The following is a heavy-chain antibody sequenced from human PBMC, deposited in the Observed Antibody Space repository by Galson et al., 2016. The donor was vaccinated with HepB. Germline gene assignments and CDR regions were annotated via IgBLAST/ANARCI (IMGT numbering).Heavy chain of an antibody. Sequence: SLRLSCAASGFTLRMYDMHWVRQATGKGLEWVSGITTAGDTYYPGSVKGRFTISRENGKNSLYLQMNSLRAGDTAVYYCARGRGLVGPTTRFDYWGQGTLVTVSS. CDR1: GFTLRMYD. D-gene: IGHD1-26*01. CDR3: ARGRGLVGPTTRFDY. CDR2: ITTAGDT. J-gene: IGHJ4*02. V-gene: IGHV3-13*04.